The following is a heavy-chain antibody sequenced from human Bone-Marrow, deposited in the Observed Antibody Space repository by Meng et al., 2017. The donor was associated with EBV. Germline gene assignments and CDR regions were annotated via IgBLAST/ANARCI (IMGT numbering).Heavy chain of an antibody. D-gene: IGHD6-6*01. Sequence: QIPLKESGPTLVKPTQTLPLTCTFSGFSRSTRGVGVGWIRQPPEKALEWLALIYWDDDKRYSPSLKSRLTITKDTSKNQVVLTMTNMDPVDAATYYCAHIIAARPFDYWGQGTLVTVSS. CDR2: IYWDDDK. CDR3: AHIIAARPFDY. V-gene: IGHV2-5*02. CDR1: GFSRSTRGVG. J-gene: IGHJ4*02.